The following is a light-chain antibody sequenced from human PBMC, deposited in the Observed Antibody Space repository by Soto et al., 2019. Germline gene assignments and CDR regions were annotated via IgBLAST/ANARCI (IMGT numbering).Light chain of an antibody. CDR1: TGAVTSGHY. J-gene: IGLJ3*02. V-gene: IGLV7-46*01. CDR2: DTS. Sequence: QAVVTQEPSLTVSPGGTVTLTCGSSTGAVTSGHYPYWFQQKPGQAPRTLIYDTSSKHSWTPARFSGSLLGGKAALTLSGAQPEDEAEYYCLPGVFGGGTKVTVL. CDR3: LPGV.